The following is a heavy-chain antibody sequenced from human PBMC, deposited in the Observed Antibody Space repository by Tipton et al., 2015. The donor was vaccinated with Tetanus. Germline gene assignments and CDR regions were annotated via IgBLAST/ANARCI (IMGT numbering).Heavy chain of an antibody. V-gene: IGHV1-8*01. CDR2: MNPNTGHA. D-gene: IGHD6-13*01. CDR1: GYAFNSYD. CDR3: ARGNRGSSWYL. Sequence: QVQLVQSGPEVKKPGASVKVSCKAFGYAFNSYDLNWVRQGSGQGLEWLGYMNPNTGHAGYAQKFQGRVTMTSDSTITTAYMELKNLRSDDTARYYCARGNRGSSWYLWGQGTLVTASS. J-gene: IGHJ4*02.